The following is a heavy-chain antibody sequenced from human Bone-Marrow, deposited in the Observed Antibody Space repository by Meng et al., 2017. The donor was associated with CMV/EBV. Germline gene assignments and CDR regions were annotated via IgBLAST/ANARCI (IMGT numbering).Heavy chain of an antibody. J-gene: IGHJ6*02. CDR3: ARVAYDFWSGYYRAYYYYGMDV. CDR1: GYTFTSYG. V-gene: IGHV1-18*01. Sequence: ASVKVSCKASGYTFTSYGISWVRQAPGQGLEWMGWISAYNGNTNYAQKLQGRVTMTTDTSTSTAYMELRSLRSDDTAVYYWARVAYDFWSGYYRAYYYYGMDVWGQGTTVTVSS. D-gene: IGHD3-3*01. CDR2: ISAYNGNT.